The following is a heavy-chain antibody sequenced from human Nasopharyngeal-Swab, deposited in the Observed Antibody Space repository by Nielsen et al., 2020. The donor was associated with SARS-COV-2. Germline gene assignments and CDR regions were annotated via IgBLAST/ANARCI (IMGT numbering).Heavy chain of an antibody. CDR3: AKRVLRWTGSFDY. CDR2: ISGSGDTT. D-gene: IGHD3-10*01. V-gene: IGHV3-23*01. Sequence: GESLKISCAASGFTFSSYAMSWVRRAPGKGLEWVSIISGSGDTTYYADSVNDRFTISRDNSKNTLYLQMNSLRAEDTAVYYCAKRVLRWTGSFDYWGQGTLVTVSS. CDR1: GFTFSSYA. J-gene: IGHJ4*02.